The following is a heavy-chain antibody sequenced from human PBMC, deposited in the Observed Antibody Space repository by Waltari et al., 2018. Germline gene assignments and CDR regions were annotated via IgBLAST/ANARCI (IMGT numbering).Heavy chain of an antibody. CDR1: GDSVTSGSYY. D-gene: IGHD3-10*01. CDR2: MYYRGSS. Sequence: QLQLQESGPGLVKPSETLSLTCSVSGDSVTSGSYYWGWIRQPPRKGLGWIGIMYYRGSSYSNPSLKSRVTISVDTSKNQFSLKLSSVAAADTAVYYCARAFGSGSYAWFDSWGQGTLVTVSS. J-gene: IGHJ5*01. CDR3: ARAFGSGSYAWFDS. V-gene: IGHV4-39*01.